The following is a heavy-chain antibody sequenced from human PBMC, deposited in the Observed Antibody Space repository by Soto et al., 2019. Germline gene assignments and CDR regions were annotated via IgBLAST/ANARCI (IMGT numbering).Heavy chain of an antibody. D-gene: IGHD6-13*01. CDR2: IYPGDHET. Sequence: LKISFHCSVYTFSNFWIGWVRQLPGKGLERMGIIYPGDHETRYSPSFHGKVTISADKSINTAYLQWNSLEASDTAFYFCARSPRSSPYFDYWGQGALVTVSS. CDR3: ARSPRSSPYFDY. CDR1: VYTFSNFW. J-gene: IGHJ4*02. V-gene: IGHV5-51*01.